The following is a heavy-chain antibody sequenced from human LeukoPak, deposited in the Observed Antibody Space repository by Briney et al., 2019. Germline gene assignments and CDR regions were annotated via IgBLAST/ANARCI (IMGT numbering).Heavy chain of an antibody. D-gene: IGHD3-10*02. J-gene: IGHJ4*02. Sequence: GGSLRLSCATSGFNFDRYTIHWVRQAPGKGLEWVSLAGWAGGTTFYSDSVRGRFTISRDSGRESVYLQMNSLTTDDTAFYFCAKELDTMFFDYWGQRALVTVSS. CDR1: GFNFDRYT. CDR3: AKELDTMFFDY. CDR2: AGWAGGTT. V-gene: IGHV3-43*01.